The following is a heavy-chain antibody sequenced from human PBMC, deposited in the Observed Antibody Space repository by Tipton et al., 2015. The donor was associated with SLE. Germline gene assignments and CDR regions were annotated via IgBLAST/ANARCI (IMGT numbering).Heavy chain of an antibody. CDR3: ARVEVAAHDY. J-gene: IGHJ4*02. D-gene: IGHD2-15*01. Sequence: SLRLSCAASGFTFSSYSMNWVRQAPGKGLEWVANIKQDGREKYYVDSVKGRFTISRDNAKNSLYLQMNSLRAEDTAVYYCARVEVAAHDYWGQGTLVTVSS. CDR1: GFTFSSYS. CDR2: IKQDGREK. V-gene: IGHV3-7*05.